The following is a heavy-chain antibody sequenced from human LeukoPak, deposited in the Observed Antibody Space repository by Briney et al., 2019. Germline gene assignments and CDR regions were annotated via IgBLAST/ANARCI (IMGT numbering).Heavy chain of an antibody. D-gene: IGHD2-2*01. CDR2: IWYDGSNK. Sequence: GGSLRLSCAASGFTFSSYGMHWVRQAPGKGLEWVALIWYDGSNKYYADSVKGRFTISRDNSKNTVYLQMNSLRAEDTAVYSCARVFCGSTSCYNSFDPWGQGTLVTVSS. CDR1: GFTFSSYG. J-gene: IGHJ5*02. CDR3: ARVFCGSTSCYNSFDP. V-gene: IGHV3-33*01.